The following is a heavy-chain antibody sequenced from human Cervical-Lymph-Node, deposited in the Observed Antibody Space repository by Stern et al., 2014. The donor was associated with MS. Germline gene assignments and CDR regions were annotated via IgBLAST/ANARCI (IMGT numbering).Heavy chain of an antibody. V-gene: IGHV1-46*01. CDR2: INPSGGST. J-gene: IGHJ6*02. D-gene: IGHD6-19*01. CDR1: GYTFTSYY. Sequence: MQLVESGAEVKKPGASVKVSCKACGYTFTSYYMHWVRQAPGQGLEWMGIINPSGGSTSYAQKFQDRITMTRDTSTSTVYMELSSLRSEDTAVYYCAGEVAGHRLGMMDVWGQGTTVTVSS. CDR3: AGEVAGHRLGMMDV.